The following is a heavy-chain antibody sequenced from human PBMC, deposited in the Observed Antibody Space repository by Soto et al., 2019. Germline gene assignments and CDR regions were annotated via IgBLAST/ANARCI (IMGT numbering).Heavy chain of an antibody. D-gene: IGHD3-9*01. CDR2: VNHSGEA. J-gene: IGHJ6*02. V-gene: IGHV4-34*01. Sequence: LSLTCGVYGGSFRNYYWIWVRQPPGKGLEWIGEVNHSGEATYNPSLQSRVSISLDTSNNHFSLKLSSVTAADTAVYYCARKARYFQWLLDHYGLDVWGQGTTVTVSS. CDR1: GGSFRNYY. CDR3: ARKARYFQWLLDHYGLDV.